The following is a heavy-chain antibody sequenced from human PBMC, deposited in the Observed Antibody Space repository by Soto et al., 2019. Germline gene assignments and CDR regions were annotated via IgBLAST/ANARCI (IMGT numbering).Heavy chain of an antibody. CDR1: TDSSSFTNSY. V-gene: IGHV4-39*01. Sequence: PSETLSLTCTVSTDSSSFTNSYWGWIRQPPGKGLQWIGSSYYNGGTFYKPALKGRVVISFDTSKKQSSLQVTSVTAADTAVYFCARHRIEVVWRGFDFCGQGSPVTVSS. D-gene: IGHD3-10*01. J-gene: IGHJ4*02. CDR3: ARHRIEVVWRGFDF. CDR2: SYYNGGT.